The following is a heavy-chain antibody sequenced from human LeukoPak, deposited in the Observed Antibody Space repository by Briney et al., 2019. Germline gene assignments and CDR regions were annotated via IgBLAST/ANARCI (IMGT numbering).Heavy chain of an antibody. J-gene: IGHJ4*02. V-gene: IGHV3-21*01. D-gene: IGHD4-11*01. CDR1: GFPINSYT. CDR3: ARQTTVTPDAWDGFDY. Sequence: GGSLRLSCTASGFPINSYTMNWVRQAPGKGLEWVSSFSRSGIYIYYGDSVKGRFTISRDNAKNSLYLQMNSLRAEDTAVYYCARQTTVTPDAWDGFDYWGQGTQVTVFS. CDR2: FSRSGIYI.